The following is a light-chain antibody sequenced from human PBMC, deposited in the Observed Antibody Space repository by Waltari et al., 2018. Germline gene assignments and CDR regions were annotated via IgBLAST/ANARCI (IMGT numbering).Light chain of an antibody. CDR1: QRLSSY. V-gene: IGKV1-39*01. CDR3: QQTYSLFT. CDR2: AAF. Sequence: IEMTQSASFLSASVGDRGSITCRASQRLSSYLNWYQMKSVRAPELLIYAAFSLQSGVPSRFSGSGSGTEFTLTISSLQPDDFATYYCQQTYSLFTFGPGTKVDFK. J-gene: IGKJ3*01.